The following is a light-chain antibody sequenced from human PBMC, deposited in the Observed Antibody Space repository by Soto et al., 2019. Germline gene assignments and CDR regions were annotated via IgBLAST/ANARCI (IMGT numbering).Light chain of an antibody. CDR3: TSYAGTYSFFYV. CDR1: SSDGGAYNY. CDR2: EVS. J-gene: IGLJ1*01. V-gene: IGLV2-8*02. Sequence: QSDLTQPPSASRSPGQSVTISCNGTSSDGGAYNYVSWYQQLPGKAPKLIIYEVSKRPSGVPDRFSGSKSGNTASLTVSGLQAEDEADYYCTSYAGTYSFFYVFGTGTKVTVL.